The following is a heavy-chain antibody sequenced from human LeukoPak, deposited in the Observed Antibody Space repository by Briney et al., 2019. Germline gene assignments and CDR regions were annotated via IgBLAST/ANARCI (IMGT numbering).Heavy chain of an antibody. J-gene: IGHJ4*02. V-gene: IGHV1-18*01. CDR1: GYTFTSYG. CDR2: VSAYNGNT. Sequence: ASVKVSCKASGYTFTSYGISWVRQAPGQGLEWMGWVSAYNGNTNYAQKFQGRVTITRDTSASTAYMELSSLRSEDTAVYYCARSPNYGFIDYWGQGTLVTDSS. D-gene: IGHD3-10*01. CDR3: ARSPNYGFIDY.